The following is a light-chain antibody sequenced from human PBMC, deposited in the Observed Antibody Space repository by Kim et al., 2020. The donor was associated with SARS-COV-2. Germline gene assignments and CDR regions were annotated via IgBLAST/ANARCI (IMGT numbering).Light chain of an antibody. J-gene: IGLJ3*02. CDR1: SSNIGRFA. Sequence: QSVLTQPPSASGTPGQRVTISCSGSSSNIGRFAVNWYQHLPGTAPKLLIYTNDKRPSGVPDRFSGSKSGTSASLAISGLQSEDETHYYCAAWDVNLNGWVFGGGTRLAVL. CDR3: AAWDVNLNGWV. V-gene: IGLV1-44*01. CDR2: TND.